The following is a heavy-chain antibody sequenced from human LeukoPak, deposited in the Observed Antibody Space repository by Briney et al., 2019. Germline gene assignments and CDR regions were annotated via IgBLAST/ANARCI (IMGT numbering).Heavy chain of an antibody. CDR3: ASAHYYDSSGYSLGDAFDV. D-gene: IGHD3-22*01. Sequence: SETLSLTCTVSGGSISSSSYYWGWIRQPPGKGLEWIVSIYYSGSTYYNPSLKSRVTISVDTSKNQFSLKLSSVTAADTAVYYCASAHYYDSSGYSLGDAFDVWGQGTMVTVSS. V-gene: IGHV4-39*01. CDR2: IYYSGST. J-gene: IGHJ3*01. CDR1: GGSISSSSYY.